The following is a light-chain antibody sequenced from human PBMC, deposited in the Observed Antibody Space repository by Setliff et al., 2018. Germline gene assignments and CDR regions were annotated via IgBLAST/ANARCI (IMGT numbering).Light chain of an antibody. Sequence: QSALARPASVSGSPGQSITISCTGTSTDVGGYNYVSWYQQHPGKAPKLMIYDVIQRPSGVSNRFSGSKSGNTASLTISGLQAEDAADYYCCSFTTSSTYVFGSGTKGTVL. CDR3: CSFTTSSTYV. V-gene: IGLV2-14*03. CDR2: DVI. CDR1: STDVGGYNY. J-gene: IGLJ1*01.